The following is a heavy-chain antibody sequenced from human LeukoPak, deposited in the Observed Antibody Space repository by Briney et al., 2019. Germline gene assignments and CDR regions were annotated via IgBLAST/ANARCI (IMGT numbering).Heavy chain of an antibody. CDR3: ARDAPSSSWSNYYYYGMDV. J-gene: IGHJ6*02. CDR1: GCTFTSYG. CDR2: ISAYNGNT. D-gene: IGHD6-13*01. V-gene: IGHV1-18*01. Sequence: ASVKVSCKASGCTFTSYGISWVRQAPGQGLEWMGWISAYNGNTNYAQKLQGRVTMTTDTSTSTAYMELRSLRSDDTAVYYCARDAPSSSWSNYYYYGMDVWGQGTTVTVSS.